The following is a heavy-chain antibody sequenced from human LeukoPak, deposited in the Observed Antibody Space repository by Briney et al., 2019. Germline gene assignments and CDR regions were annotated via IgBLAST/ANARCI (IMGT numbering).Heavy chain of an antibody. D-gene: IGHD3-22*01. V-gene: IGHV3-23*01. J-gene: IGHJ4*02. CDR1: GFSFSGYA. CDR3: PRKFDSSGYFDY. Sequence: GGSLRLSCIASGFSFSGYAMSWVRQAPGKGLEWVSAISGGGDSAYYADSVRGRFTISRDNSKNTLYLQMNSLRAEDTAVYYCPRKFDSSGYFDYWGQGTLVTVSA. CDR2: ISGGGDSA.